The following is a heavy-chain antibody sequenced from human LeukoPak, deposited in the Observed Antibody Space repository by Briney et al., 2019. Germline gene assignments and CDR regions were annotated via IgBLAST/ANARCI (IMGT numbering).Heavy chain of an antibody. CDR1: GFTFSSYS. D-gene: IGHD6-13*01. CDR3: ARLAAAGANWFDP. J-gene: IGHJ5*02. Sequence: PGGSLRLSCAASGFTFSSYSMNWVRQAPGKGLEWVSSISSSSSYIYYADSVKGRFTISRDNAKNSLYLQMNSLRAEDTAVYYCARLAAAGANWFDPWGQGTLVTVSS. CDR2: ISSSSSYI. V-gene: IGHV3-21*01.